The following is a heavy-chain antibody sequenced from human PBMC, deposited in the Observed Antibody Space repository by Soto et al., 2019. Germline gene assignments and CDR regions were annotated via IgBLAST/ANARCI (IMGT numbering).Heavy chain of an antibody. J-gene: IGHJ4*02. D-gene: IGHD2-2*01. V-gene: IGHV1-69*05. CDR1: GGTFSSYA. CDR2: IIPIFGTA. CDR3: AREWCSATSCYGVDY. Sequence: GASVKVSCKASGGTFSSYAISWVRQAPGQGLEWMGGIIPIFGTANYAQKFQGRVTITTDTSTSTAYMELSSLRSDDTAVYYCAREWCSATSCYGVDYWGQGTLVTVSS.